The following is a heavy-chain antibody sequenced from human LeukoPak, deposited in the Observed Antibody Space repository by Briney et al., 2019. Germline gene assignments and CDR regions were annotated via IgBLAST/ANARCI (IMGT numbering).Heavy chain of an antibody. CDR2: VSDSGGST. V-gene: IGHV3-23*01. Sequence: GGSLRLSCAASGFTFSSYAMSWVRQTPGKGLEWVSGVSDSGGSTYYADSVKGRFTISRDNSKNTLYLQMNSLRAEDTAIYYCAKMPVSYSSGWSTFDYWGQGTLVTVSS. J-gene: IGHJ4*02. CDR1: GFTFSSYA. D-gene: IGHD6-19*01. CDR3: AKMPVSYSSGWSTFDY.